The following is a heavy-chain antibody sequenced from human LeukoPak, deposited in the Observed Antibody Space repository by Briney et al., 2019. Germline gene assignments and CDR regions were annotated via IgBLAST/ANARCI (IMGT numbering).Heavy chain of an antibody. J-gene: IGHJ4*02. CDR2: INPSSGGT. CDR1: VYAFNDYF. CDR3: ARRGYSAYDIAY. V-gene: IGHV1-2*02. D-gene: IGHD5-12*01. Sequence: GASVKVSCKATVYAFNDYFMHWVRQAPGQGLEWMGGINPSSGGTNYAQKFQARVTMTRDTSISTAYMELSRLTSDDTAVYYCARRGYSAYDIAYWGQGTLVTVSS.